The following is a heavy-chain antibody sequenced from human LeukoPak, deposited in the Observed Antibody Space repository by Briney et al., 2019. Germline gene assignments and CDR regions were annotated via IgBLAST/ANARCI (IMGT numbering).Heavy chain of an antibody. V-gene: IGHV3-23*01. Sequence: GGSLTLSCAASGFTFSSYAMNWVRQAPAKGLEWVSTFSGTSSTSYAEAVKGRVTISRDNSKNTLYLELNCLRAEDTAVYYCAKLKEWHPDRYFFEYWGQGALVTVAS. CDR3: AKLKEWHPDRYFFEY. CDR2: FSGTSST. CDR1: GFTFSSYA. D-gene: IGHD2-21*02. J-gene: IGHJ4*02.